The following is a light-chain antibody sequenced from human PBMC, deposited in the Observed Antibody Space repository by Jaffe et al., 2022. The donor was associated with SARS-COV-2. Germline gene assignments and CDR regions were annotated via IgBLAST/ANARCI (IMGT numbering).Light chain of an antibody. CDR2: GAS. Sequence: EIVMTQSPGTLSVSPGERATLSCRASQSVSSNLAWYQQKPSQAPRLLIYGASTRATGIPARFSGSGSGTEFTLTISSLQSEDFAVYYCQQYNNWPYTFGQGTKLEIK. CDR3: QQYNNWPYT. CDR1: QSVSSN. V-gene: IGKV3-15*01. J-gene: IGKJ2*01.